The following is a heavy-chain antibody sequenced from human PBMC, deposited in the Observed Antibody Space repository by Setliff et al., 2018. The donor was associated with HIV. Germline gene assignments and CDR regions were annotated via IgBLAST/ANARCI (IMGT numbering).Heavy chain of an antibody. J-gene: IGHJ4*02. CDR3: ARLSSYRRSSYYFDY. D-gene: IGHD3-10*01. CDR1: GDSISDTTYY. Sequence: SETLSLTCSVSGDSISDTTYYWGWIRQPPGKGLEWIGNIYHSGSTPYKPSLKSRVTMSVDTSKNQFPLKLNSVTAADTAVYHCARLSSYRRSSYYFDYWGQGALVTVSS. V-gene: IGHV4-39*01. CDR2: IYHSGST.